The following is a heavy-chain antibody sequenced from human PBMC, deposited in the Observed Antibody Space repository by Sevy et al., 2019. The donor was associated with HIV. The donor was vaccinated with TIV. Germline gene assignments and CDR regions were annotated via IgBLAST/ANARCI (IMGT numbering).Heavy chain of an antibody. CDR3: AKDVPDQSWYDDFWSGSPCFDY. V-gene: IGHV3-23*01. J-gene: IGHJ4*01. D-gene: IGHD3-3*01. Sequence: GGSLRLSCVGSGFRFGSQAMSWVRQAPGKGLEWVSGMSGRGDSRGYAHSVKGRFTISRDNSNNTVYLQMNSLTAEDTALYYCAKDVPDQSWYDDFWSGSPCFDYWGRGILVTVSS. CDR2: MSGRGDSR. CDR1: GFRFGSQA.